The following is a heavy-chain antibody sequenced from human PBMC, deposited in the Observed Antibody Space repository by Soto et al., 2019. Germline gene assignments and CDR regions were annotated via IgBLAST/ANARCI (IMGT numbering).Heavy chain of an antibody. J-gene: IGHJ4*02. CDR2: IKEDGSER. CDR1: GFTFSNYW. D-gene: IGHD4-4*01. CDR3: TRGHPSIYNY. Sequence: PVGSLRLSCAASGFTFSNYWMSWVRQAPGKGLEWVANIKEDGSERYYVDSVKGRFTISRDNAKNSLYLQMTSLRPEDTAVYYCTRGHPSIYNYWGQGTLVTVS. V-gene: IGHV3-7*01.